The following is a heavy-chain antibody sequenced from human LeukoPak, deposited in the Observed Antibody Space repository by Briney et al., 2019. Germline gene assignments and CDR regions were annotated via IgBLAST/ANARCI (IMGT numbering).Heavy chain of an antibody. CDR2: LTNSGGST. CDR1: GFTFSYYA. V-gene: IGHV3-23*01. CDR3: TKDRGGYYFYDMAV. D-gene: IGHD3-10*01. J-gene: IGHJ6*02. Sequence: GGSLRLSCAASGFTFSYYAMSWVRQAHGKGLEWVSGLTNSGGSTYYADSVKGRFTISRDNSKNTLFLQMNSLRAEDTAVYYCTKDRGGYYFYDMAVWGQGTTVTVSS.